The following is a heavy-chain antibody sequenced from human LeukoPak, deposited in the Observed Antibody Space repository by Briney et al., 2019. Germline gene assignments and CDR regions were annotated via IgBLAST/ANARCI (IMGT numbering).Heavy chain of an antibody. V-gene: IGHV3-21*01. CDR1: GFTFSSYS. CDR2: ISSSSSYI. J-gene: IGHJ4*02. Sequence: GGSLRLSCAASGFTFSSYSMNWVRQAPGKGLEWASSISSSSSYIYYADSVKGRFTISRDNAKNSLYLQMNSLRAEDTAVYYCARVRYSSGWYPHYWGQGTLVTVSS. D-gene: IGHD6-19*01. CDR3: ARVRYSSGWYPHY.